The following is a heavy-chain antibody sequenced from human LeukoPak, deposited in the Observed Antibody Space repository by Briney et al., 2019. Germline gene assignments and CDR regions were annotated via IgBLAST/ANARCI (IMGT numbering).Heavy chain of an antibody. V-gene: IGHV1-2*02. CDR3: ARASTIFGVVKFFDY. J-gene: IGHJ4*02. Sequence: ASAKVSCKASGYTFTGYYMHWVRQAPGQGLEWMGWINPNSGGTNYAQKFQGRVTMTRDTSISTAYMELSRLRSDDTAVYYCARASTIFGVVKFFDYWGQGTLVTVSS. CDR1: GYTFTGYY. D-gene: IGHD3-3*01. CDR2: INPNSGGT.